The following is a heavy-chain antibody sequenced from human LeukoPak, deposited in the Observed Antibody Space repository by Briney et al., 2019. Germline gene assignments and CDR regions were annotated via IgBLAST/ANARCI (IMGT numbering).Heavy chain of an antibody. CDR3: AKVPSPFGVVRYFDY. Sequence: GGSLRLSCAASGFTFSSYAMSWVRQAPGRGLEWVSAISGSSGSTYYADSVKGRFTISRDNSKNTLYLQMNSLRAEDTAVYYCAKVPSPFGVVRYFDYWGQGTLVTVSS. J-gene: IGHJ4*02. CDR2: ISGSSGST. CDR1: GFTFSSYA. V-gene: IGHV3-23*01. D-gene: IGHD3-3*01.